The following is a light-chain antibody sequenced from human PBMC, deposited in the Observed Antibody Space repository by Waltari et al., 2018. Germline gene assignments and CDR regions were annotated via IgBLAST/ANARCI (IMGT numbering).Light chain of an antibody. CDR1: PNIGSK. J-gene: IGKJ1*01. CDR3: QKYSNWPR. V-gene: IGKV3-15*01. CDR2: GAS. Sequence: EIVMTQSPAALSLSPGDRVTLSCRASPNIGSKLAWYQQKPGQAPRLLIYGASPRATDIPDRFSGTGSGTEFTLTISSLRSEDSALYYCQKYSNWPRFGQGTRVEVK.